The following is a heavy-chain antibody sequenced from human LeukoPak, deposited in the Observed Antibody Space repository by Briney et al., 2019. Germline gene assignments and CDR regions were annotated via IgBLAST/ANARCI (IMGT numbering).Heavy chain of an antibody. D-gene: IGHD1-1*01. J-gene: IGHJ4*02. Sequence: PGGSLRLSCAASGFTFSSYGMHWVRQAPGKGLEWVAVIWYDGSNKYYADSVRGRFTISRDNSKNTLYLQMNSLRAEDTAVYYCARSTGTTNYFDYWGQGTLVTVSS. CDR3: ARSTGTTNYFDY. CDR2: IWYDGSNK. CDR1: GFTFSSYG. V-gene: IGHV3-33*01.